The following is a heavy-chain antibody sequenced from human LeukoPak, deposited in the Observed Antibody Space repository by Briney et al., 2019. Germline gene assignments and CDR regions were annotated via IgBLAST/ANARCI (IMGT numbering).Heavy chain of an antibody. J-gene: IGHJ4*02. V-gene: IGHV3-7*01. CDR1: GFPFSNYW. D-gene: IGHD2-2*01. CDR3: ARDVWGSYATGSYLHY. Sequence: GGSLRLSCAASGFPFSNYWMSWVRQAPGRGLGGGANIKEDGSVMYYGDSLKGRFTISRDSAQNSLYLQMNSLRAEDTAVYFCARDVWGSYATGSYLHYWGQGAPVTVSS. CDR2: IKEDGSVM.